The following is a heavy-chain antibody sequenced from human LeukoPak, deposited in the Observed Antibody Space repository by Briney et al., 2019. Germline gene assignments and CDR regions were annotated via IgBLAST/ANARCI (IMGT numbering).Heavy chain of an antibody. CDR1: GYTFTGYY. D-gene: IGHD3-22*01. Sequence: ASVKVPCKASGYTFTGYYMHWVRQAPGQGLEWMGWINPNSGGTNYAQKFQGRVTMTRDTSISTAYMELSRLRSDDTAVYYCARSIANYYYDSDWGQGTLVTVSS. CDR3: ARSIANYYYDSD. CDR2: INPNSGGT. V-gene: IGHV1-2*02. J-gene: IGHJ4*02.